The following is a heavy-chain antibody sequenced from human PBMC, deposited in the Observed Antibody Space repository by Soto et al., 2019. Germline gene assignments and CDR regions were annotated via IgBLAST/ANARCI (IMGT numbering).Heavy chain of an antibody. V-gene: IGHV4-39*01. J-gene: IGHJ6*04. CDR2: IYYSGST. CDR1: GGSISSSSYY. CDR3: ARHHHIGHPPTLLRYFDWAKRATGVDV. Sequence: PSETLSLTCTVSGGSISSSSYYWGWIRQPPGKGLEWIGSIYYSGSTYYNPSLKSRVTISVDTSKNQFSLKLSSVTAADTAVYYCARHHHIGHPPTLLRYFDWAKRATGVDVWGKGTTVTVSS. D-gene: IGHD3-9*01.